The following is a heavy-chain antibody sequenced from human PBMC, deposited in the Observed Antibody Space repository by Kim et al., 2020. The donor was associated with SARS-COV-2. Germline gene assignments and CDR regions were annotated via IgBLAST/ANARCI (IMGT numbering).Heavy chain of an antibody. CDR2: INGDGSEK. CDR1: GFTFTTYW. CDR3: ARIGVAATGNDY. J-gene: IGHJ4*02. Sequence: GGSLRLSCAASGFTFTTYWMTWVRQAPGKGLEWVANINGDGSEKYYVDSVKGRFTISRDNAKNSLYLQMYSLRAEDTAVYYCARIGVAATGNDYWGQGTLVTVSS. V-gene: IGHV3-7*01. D-gene: IGHD6-13*01.